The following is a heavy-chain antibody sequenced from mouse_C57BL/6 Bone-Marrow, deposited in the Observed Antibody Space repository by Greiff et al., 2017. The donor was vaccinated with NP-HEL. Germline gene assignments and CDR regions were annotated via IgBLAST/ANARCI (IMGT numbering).Heavy chain of an antibody. CDR3: ARSFYSWFAY. V-gene: IGHV1-19*01. CDR1: GYTFTDYY. J-gene: IGHJ3*01. CDR2: INPYNGGT. Sequence: EVQLHQSGPVLVKPGASVKMSCKASGYTFTDYYMNWVKQSHGKSLEWIGVINPYNGGTSYNQKFKGKATLTVDKSSSTAYMELNSLTSEDSAVYYCARSFYSWFAYWGQGTLVTVSA. D-gene: IGHD2-1*01.